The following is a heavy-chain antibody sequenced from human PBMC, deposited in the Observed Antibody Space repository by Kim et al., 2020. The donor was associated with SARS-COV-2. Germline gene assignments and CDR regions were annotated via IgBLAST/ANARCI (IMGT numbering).Heavy chain of an antibody. J-gene: IGHJ4*02. CDR1: GGSISSSNW. Sequence: SETLSLTCAVSGGSISSSNWWSWVRQPPGKGLEWIGEIYHSGSTNYNPSLKSRVTISVDKSKNQFSLKLSSVTAADTAVYYCARETVAARRRPIFDYWGQGTLVTVSS. D-gene: IGHD6-6*01. CDR3: ARETVAARRRPIFDY. CDR2: IYHSGST. V-gene: IGHV4-4*02.